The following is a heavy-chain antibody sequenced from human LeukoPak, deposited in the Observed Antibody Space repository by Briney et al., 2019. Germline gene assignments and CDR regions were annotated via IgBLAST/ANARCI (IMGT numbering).Heavy chain of an antibody. CDR2: IYHSGST. J-gene: IGHJ6*03. D-gene: IGHD3-22*01. CDR1: GYSISSGYY. Sequence: PSETLSLTCAVSGYSISSGYYWGWIRQPPGKGLEWIGSIYHSGSTYYNPSLKSRVTMSVDTSKNQFSLKLSSVTAADPAVYYCARDRTLTTNYDSSGYYFGGNMDVWGKGTTVTVSS. V-gene: IGHV4-38-2*02. CDR3: ARDRTLTTNYDSSGYYFGGNMDV.